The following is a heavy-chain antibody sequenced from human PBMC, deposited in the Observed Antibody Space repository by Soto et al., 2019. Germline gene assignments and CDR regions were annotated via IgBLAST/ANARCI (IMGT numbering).Heavy chain of an antibody. V-gene: IGHV3-48*02. CDR1: GFTFSGCS. D-gene: IGHD6-19*01. J-gene: IGHJ4*02. Sequence: EVQLVESGGGLVQPGGSLRLSCAASGFTFSGCSMNWVRQAPGKGLEWVSYIHSSGNTIYYADSVKGRFTVSRDNARNSLFLQMNSLQDDATAVYYCARVHSTGWFKVDYWGQGTLVTVSS. CDR2: IHSSGNTI. CDR3: ARVHSTGWFKVDY.